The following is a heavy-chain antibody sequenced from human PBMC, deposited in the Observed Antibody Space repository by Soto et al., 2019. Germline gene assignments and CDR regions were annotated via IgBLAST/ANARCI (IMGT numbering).Heavy chain of an antibody. CDR2: VSTYNGNT. CDR1: GYIFTSYG. Sequence: QVQLVQSGAEVKKPGASVKGSCKASGYIFTSYGISWVRQAPGQGLEWVGRVSTYNGNTKYAQKLQGRVTMTTDTSASIAYMELRSLRADDTAVYYCARDIGQWLVSDWGQGTLVTVSS. D-gene: IGHD6-19*01. V-gene: IGHV1-18*01. CDR3: ARDIGQWLVSD. J-gene: IGHJ1*01.